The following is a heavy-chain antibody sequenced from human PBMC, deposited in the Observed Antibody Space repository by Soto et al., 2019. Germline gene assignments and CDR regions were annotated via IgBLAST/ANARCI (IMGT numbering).Heavy chain of an antibody. CDR2: ISYDGSNK. CDR3: ARDIYSRGWLIYYYYGMDV. J-gene: IGHJ6*02. CDR1: GFTFSSYA. D-gene: IGHD6-19*01. V-gene: IGHV3-30-3*01. Sequence: GGALRLSCAASGFTFSSYAMHWVRQAPGKGLEWVAVISYDGSNKYYADSVKGRFTISRDNSKNTLYLQMNSLRAEDTAVYYCARDIYSRGWLIYYYYGMDVSGQGSTVTLAS.